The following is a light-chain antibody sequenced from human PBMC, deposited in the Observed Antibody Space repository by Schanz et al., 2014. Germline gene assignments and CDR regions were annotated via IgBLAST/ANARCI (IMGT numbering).Light chain of an antibody. Sequence: EIMMTQSPATLSVSPGERATLSCRASQSVSTKLAWYQQKPGQPPRLLIYGASTRATGIPARFSGSGSGTEFTLTISSLQSEDLAVYYCQQYNNWPPITFGQGTRLEIK. V-gene: IGKV3-15*01. J-gene: IGKJ5*01. CDR3: QQYNNWPPIT. CDR2: GAS. CDR1: QSVSTK.